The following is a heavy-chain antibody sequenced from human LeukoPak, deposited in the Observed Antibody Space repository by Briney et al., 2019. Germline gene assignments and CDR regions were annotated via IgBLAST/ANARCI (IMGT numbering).Heavy chain of an antibody. V-gene: IGHV1-69*04. D-gene: IGHD3-9*01. CDR1: VGTFSSYA. Sequence: ASLKVSCKASVGTFSSYAISWVRQAPGQGLEWMGRIIPIRGTVNYAQNFQGSLTIPADKSTTTAYMELSRLRSEETAVYYCARANWGVKVTGDYYYYGIDVWGQGTTVTVSS. CDR2: IIPIRGTV. CDR3: ARANWGVKVTGDYYYYGIDV. J-gene: IGHJ6*02.